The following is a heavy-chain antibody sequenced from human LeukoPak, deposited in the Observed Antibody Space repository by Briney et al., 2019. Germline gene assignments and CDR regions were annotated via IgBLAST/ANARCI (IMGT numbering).Heavy chain of an antibody. Sequence: GASVNVSCKASGYTFSNYDVIWVRQAPGQGLEWMGWMNPNSGNTGYVQRFQGRVTMTGDTSISTAYMELSSLMSDDTAVYYCARAVRNQLLSDYWGQGTLVTVSS. CDR2: MNPNSGNT. CDR3: ARAVRNQLLSDY. D-gene: IGHD2-2*01. CDR1: GYTFSNYD. V-gene: IGHV1-8*01. J-gene: IGHJ4*02.